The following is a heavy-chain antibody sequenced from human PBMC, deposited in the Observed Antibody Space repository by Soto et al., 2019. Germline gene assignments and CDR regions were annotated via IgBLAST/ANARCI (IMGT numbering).Heavy chain of an antibody. J-gene: IGHJ4*02. Sequence: QVQLVQAGAEVKKPGASVKVSCKVSGYTLTGLSMHWVRQAPGKGLEWMGGFDPEDGKRIYAQKLQVRVTMTEDTSTDTGYVEVSSLRSEDTAVYYCATVETLVYCTNSLCVSWDYWGQGTLVTVSS. CDR1: GYTLTGLS. CDR3: ATVETLVYCTNSLCVSWDY. CDR2: FDPEDGKR. V-gene: IGHV1-24*01. D-gene: IGHD2-8*01.